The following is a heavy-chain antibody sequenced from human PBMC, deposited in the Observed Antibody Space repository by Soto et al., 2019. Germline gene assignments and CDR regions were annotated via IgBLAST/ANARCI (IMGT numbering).Heavy chain of an antibody. V-gene: IGHV1-2*02. CDR3: ARDPYGGNVFDY. CDR1: WWTFTWYY. J-gene: IGHJ4*02. CDR2: INPNSGGT. Sequence: SVKGSFRGSWWTFTWYYMHWVRLAPGQGLEWMGWINPNSGGTNYAQKFQGRVTMTSNTSISTAYMELSRLRSGDTAVYSCARDPYGGNVFDYWGQGTLVTV. D-gene: IGHD4-17*01.